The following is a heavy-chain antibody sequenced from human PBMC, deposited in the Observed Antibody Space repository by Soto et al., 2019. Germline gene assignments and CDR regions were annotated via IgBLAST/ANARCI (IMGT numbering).Heavy chain of an antibody. CDR2: IHYSGST. CDR1: GGSISSYY. J-gene: IGHJ4*02. V-gene: IGHV4-30-4*08. D-gene: IGHD1-1*01. Sequence: SETLSLTCTVSGGSISSYYWSWIRQPPGKGLEWIGYIHYSGSTYYNPSLKSRVTISVDTSKNQFSLKLSSVTAADTAVYYCARASSVQLTRHHQYWGQGTLVTVSS. CDR3: ARASSVQLTRHHQY.